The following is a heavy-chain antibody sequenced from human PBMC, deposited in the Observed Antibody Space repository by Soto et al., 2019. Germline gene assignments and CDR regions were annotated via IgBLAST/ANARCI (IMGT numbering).Heavy chain of an antibody. V-gene: IGHV4-30-2*01. J-gene: IGHJ4*02. CDR3: ARGLSYYDSSGYFRGYYFDY. D-gene: IGHD3-22*01. CDR1: GGSISSGGYS. Sequence: SQTLSLTCAVSGGSISSGGYSWSWIRQPPGKGLEWIGYIYHSGSTYYNPSLKSRVTISVDRSKNQFSLKLSSVTAADTAVYYCARGLSYYDSSGYFRGYYFDYWGQGTLVTVSS. CDR2: IYHSGST.